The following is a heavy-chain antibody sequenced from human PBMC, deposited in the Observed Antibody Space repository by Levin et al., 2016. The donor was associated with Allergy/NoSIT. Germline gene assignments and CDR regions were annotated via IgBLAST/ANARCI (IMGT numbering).Heavy chain of an antibody. J-gene: IGHJ4*02. V-gene: IGHV4-34*01. D-gene: IGHD2-2*03. CDR3: ARSSFKWISPTWVD. CDR2: INHSGST. Sequence: WIRQPPGKGLEWIGEINHSGSTNYNPSLKSRVTISVDTSKNQFSLKLSSVTAADTAVYYCARSSFKWISPTWVDWGQGTLVTVSS.